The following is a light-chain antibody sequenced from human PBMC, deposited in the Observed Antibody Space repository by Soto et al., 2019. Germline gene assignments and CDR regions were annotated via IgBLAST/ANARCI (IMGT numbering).Light chain of an antibody. Sequence: EIVLTQSPGTLSLSPGEWATLSCRASQSVSSVDLAWYQQKPGQAPRLLIYGASSRATGIPDRFSGSGSGTDFTLTISRLEPEDFAVYYCQQYGTSPPYILGQGTKLEIK. CDR1: QSVSSVD. V-gene: IGKV3-20*01. CDR3: QQYGTSPPYI. CDR2: GAS. J-gene: IGKJ2*01.